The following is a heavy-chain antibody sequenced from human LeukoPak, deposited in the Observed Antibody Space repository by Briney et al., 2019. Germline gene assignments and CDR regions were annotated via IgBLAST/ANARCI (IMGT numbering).Heavy chain of an antibody. CDR3: AKDAIGQYRPYYFDC. CDR2: ISGSGEST. CDR1: GFTFSSFA. D-gene: IGHD3-16*02. Sequence: GGSLRLSCAASGFTFSSFAMSWVRQAPGKGLEWVSSISGSGESTYYADYVKGRFTVSRDNSKNMVNLQLNSLRAEDTAVYYCAKDAIGQYRPYYFDCWGQGTLVTVSS. V-gene: IGHV3-23*01. J-gene: IGHJ4*02.